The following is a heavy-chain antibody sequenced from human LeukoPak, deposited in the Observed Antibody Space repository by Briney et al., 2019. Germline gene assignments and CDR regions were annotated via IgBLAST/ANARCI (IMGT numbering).Heavy chain of an antibody. CDR3: ARVLFLGSYSTLLAEYFQH. CDR1: GYTFTSYG. Sequence: GASVKVSCKASGYTFTSYGISWVRQAPGQGLEWMGWISAYNGNTNDAQKLQGRVTMTTDTSTSTAYMELRSLRSDDTAVYYCARVLFLGSYSTLLAEYFQHWGQGTLVTVSS. D-gene: IGHD1-26*01. V-gene: IGHV1-18*01. CDR2: ISAYNGNT. J-gene: IGHJ1*01.